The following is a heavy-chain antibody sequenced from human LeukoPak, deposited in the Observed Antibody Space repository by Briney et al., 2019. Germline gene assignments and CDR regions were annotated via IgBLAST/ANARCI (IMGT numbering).Heavy chain of an antibody. D-gene: IGHD3-9*01. J-gene: IGHJ5*02. CDR2: IYYSGST. Sequence: SETLSLTCTVSGCSISSSSYYWGWIRQPPGKGLEWIGSIYYSGSTYYNPSLKSRVTISVDTSKNQFSLKLSSVTAADTAVYYCARIPTYYDILTGYAFKEQNWFDPWGQGTLVTVSS. CDR3: ARIPTYYDILTGYAFKEQNWFDP. CDR1: GCSISSSSYY. V-gene: IGHV4-39*07.